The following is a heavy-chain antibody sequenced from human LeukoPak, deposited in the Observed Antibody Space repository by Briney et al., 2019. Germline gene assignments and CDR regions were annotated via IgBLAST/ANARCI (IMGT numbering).Heavy chain of an antibody. CDR3: ARRESWNWFDP. Sequence: ASETLSLTCTVSGGSISSSSYYWGWIRQPPGKGLEWIGSFFYSGSTSYNPSLKSRVTISVDTSKNQFSLNVRSVTAADTAVYYCARRESWNWFDPWGQGTLVIVSS. CDR1: GGSISSSSYY. CDR2: FFYSGST. V-gene: IGHV4-39*01. J-gene: IGHJ5*02.